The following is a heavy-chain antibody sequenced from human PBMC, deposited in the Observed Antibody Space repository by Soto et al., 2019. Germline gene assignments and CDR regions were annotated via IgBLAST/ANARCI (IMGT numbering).Heavy chain of an antibody. J-gene: IGHJ5*02. Sequence: GGSLRLSCTPFGFNFDAYAMSWVRQAPGKGLEWVSAISGSGGSTYYADSVKGRFTISRDNSKNTLYLQMNSLRAEDTAVYYCAKSSNRNWFDPWGQGTLVTVSS. V-gene: IGHV3-23*01. CDR3: AKSSNRNWFDP. D-gene: IGHD4-4*01. CDR2: ISGSGGST. CDR1: GFNFDAYA.